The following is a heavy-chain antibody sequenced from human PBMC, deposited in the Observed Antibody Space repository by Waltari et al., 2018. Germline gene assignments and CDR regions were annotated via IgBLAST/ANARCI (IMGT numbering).Heavy chain of an antibody. CDR2: INHSGST. CDR3: ARGRRLGYYYGLDV. V-gene: IGHV4-34*02. J-gene: IGHJ6*02. CDR1: GESFSAFY. Sequence: QVQLQQWGAGLLKSSETLSLTCAVSGESFSAFYWSWIRQPPGKGLEWIGEINHSGSTNSNPSLKSRVTISVDRTRNQFSLNLNSVTAADTAVFYCARGRRLGYYYGLDVWGQGTTVTVSS. D-gene: IGHD5-12*01.